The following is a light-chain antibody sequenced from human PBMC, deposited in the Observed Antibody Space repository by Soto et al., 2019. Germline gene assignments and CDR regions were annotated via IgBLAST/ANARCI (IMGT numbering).Light chain of an antibody. CDR1: QTIGGW. CDR3: HHYNSYSEA. V-gene: IGKV1-5*03. CDR2: KSS. Sequence: DIQMTQSPSTLSGSVGDRVTITCRASQTIGGWLAWYHQKPVKAPKLLIYKSSTLQNGVPSRFSGSGSGTEYTLTISRLQTDDFATYYCHHYNSYSEAFGQGTRWIS. J-gene: IGKJ1*01.